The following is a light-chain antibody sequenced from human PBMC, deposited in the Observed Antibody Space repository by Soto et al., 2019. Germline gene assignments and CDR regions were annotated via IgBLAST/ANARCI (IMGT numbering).Light chain of an antibody. Sequence: DIVMTQSPDSLAVSLGESATINCKSSQSVLYSSNNKNYLAWYQQKPGQPPKLLIYWASTRESGVPDRFSGSGSGTDFTLTNSSLQAEDVAVYYRQQYYITPQTFGQGTKVEIK. CDR1: QSVLYSSNNKNY. J-gene: IGKJ1*01. V-gene: IGKV4-1*01. CDR2: WAS. CDR3: QQYYITPQT.